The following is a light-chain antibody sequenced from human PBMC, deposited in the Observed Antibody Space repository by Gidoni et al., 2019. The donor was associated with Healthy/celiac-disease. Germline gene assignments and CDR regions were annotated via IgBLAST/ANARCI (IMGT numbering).Light chain of an antibody. CDR2: GAS. CDR3: QQYGSSPRT. J-gene: IGKJ2*01. V-gene: IGKV3-20*01. CDR1: QSVSSSY. Sequence: ESVLTQSPGTLSLSPGERATLSCRASQSVSSSYLAWYQQKPGQAPRLLIYGASSRATGIPDRFRGSGSGTDFTLTIRRLEPEDFAVYYCQQYGSSPRTFGQXTKLEIK.